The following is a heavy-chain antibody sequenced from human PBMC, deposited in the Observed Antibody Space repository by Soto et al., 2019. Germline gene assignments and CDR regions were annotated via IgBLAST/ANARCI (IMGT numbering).Heavy chain of an antibody. D-gene: IGHD6-19*01. J-gene: IGHJ4*02. CDR1: GFTFDDHA. CDR3: AKLARSGSSRSDY. V-gene: IGHV3-9*01. Sequence: EGQLVESGGALVQPGRSLRLSCAASGFTFDDHAMHWVRQAPGKGLEWVSGLNWDSGSISYADSVKGRFTISRDNAKNSLYLQMNSLRGDDTALYYCAKLARSGSSRSDYWGQGTLVTVSS. CDR2: LNWDSGSI.